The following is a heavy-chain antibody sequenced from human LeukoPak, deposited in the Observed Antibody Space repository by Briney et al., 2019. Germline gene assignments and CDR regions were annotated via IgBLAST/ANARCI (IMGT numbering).Heavy chain of an antibody. J-gene: IGHJ4*02. CDR3: TRVRSILDYDSSGYYFDY. V-gene: IGHV3-49*03. D-gene: IGHD3-22*01. CDR2: IRSKAYGGTT. Sequence: GRSLRLSCTASGFTFGDYAMSWFRQAPGKGLEWVGFIRSKAYGGTTEYAASVKGRFTISRDDSKSIAYLQMNSLKTEDTAVYYCTRVRSILDYDSSGYYFDYWGQGTLVTVSS. CDR1: GFTFGDYA.